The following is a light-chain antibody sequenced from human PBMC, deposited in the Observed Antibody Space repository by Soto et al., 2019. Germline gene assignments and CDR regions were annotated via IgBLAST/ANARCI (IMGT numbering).Light chain of an antibody. CDR2: EGS. CDR3: CSYAGSSTFWV. CDR1: SSDVGSYNL. Sequence: QSALTQPASVSGSPGQSITISCTGTSSDVGSYNLSWYQQHPGKAPKLMIYEGSKRPSGVSNRFSGSKSGNTASLTISGLQVEDEADYYCCSYAGSSTFWVFGGGTKLTVL. J-gene: IGLJ3*02. V-gene: IGLV2-23*03.